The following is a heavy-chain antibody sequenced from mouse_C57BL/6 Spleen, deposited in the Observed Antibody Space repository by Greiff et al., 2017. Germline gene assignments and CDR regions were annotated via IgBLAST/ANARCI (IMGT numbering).Heavy chain of an antibody. J-gene: IGHJ1*03. CDR2: IYPGDGDT. CDR3: AREGAITTVVATRYFDV. V-gene: IGHV1-82*01. Sequence: VQLQQSGPELVKPGASVKISCKASGYAFSSSWMNWVKQRPGKGLEWIGRIYPGDGDTNYNGKFKGKATLTADKSSSTAYMQLSSLTSEDSAVYFCAREGAITTVVATRYFDVWGTGTTVTVSS. D-gene: IGHD1-1*01. CDR1: GYAFSSSW.